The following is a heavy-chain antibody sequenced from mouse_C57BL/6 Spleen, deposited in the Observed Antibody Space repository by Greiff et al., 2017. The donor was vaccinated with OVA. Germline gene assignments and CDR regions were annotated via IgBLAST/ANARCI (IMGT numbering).Heavy chain of an antibody. CDR1: GYAFTNYL. V-gene: IGHV1-54*01. D-gene: IGHD1-1*01. J-gene: IGHJ3*01. Sequence: QVQLQQSGAELVRPGTSVKVSCKASGYAFTNYLIEWVQQRPGQGLEWIGVINPGSGGTNYNEKFKGKATLTADKSSSTAYMQLSSLTSEDSAVYFCARGDYGSSRAYWGQGTLVTVSA. CDR3: ARGDYGSSRAY. CDR2: INPGSGGT.